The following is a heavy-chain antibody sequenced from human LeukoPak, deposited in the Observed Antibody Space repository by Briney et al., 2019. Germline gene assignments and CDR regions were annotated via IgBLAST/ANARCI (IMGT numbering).Heavy chain of an antibody. CDR1: GGSMSSSSYY. D-gene: IGHD3-16*02. Sequence: PSETLSLTCTVSGGSMSSSSYYWGWIRQPPGKGLEWIGSIYHSGSTYYNPSLKSRVTISVDTSKNQFSLKLSSVTAADTAVYYCASMGYDYVWGSYRGYYFDYWGQGTLVTVSS. CDR3: ASMGYDYVWGSYRGYYFDY. J-gene: IGHJ4*02. V-gene: IGHV4-39*07. CDR2: IYHSGST.